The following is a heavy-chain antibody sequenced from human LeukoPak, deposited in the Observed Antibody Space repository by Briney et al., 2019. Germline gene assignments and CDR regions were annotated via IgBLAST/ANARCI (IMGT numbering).Heavy chain of an antibody. CDR2: VSYDGGNE. V-gene: IGHV3-30*04. CDR1: GFTFSNYA. D-gene: IGHD6-19*01. CDR3: VGGIGWQPDY. Sequence: GGSLRPSCAASGFTFSNYAIHWVRQAPGKGLEWVAVVSYDGGNEYYADSVKGRFTISRDNAKSSVYLEINSLRAEDTAVYYCVGGIGWQPDYWGQGTLVTVSS. J-gene: IGHJ4*02.